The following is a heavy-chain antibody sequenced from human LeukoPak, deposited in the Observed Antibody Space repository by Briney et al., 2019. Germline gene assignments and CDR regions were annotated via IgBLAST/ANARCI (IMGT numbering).Heavy chain of an antibody. CDR3: AKEYTPSSPLGELDS. CDR2: IRHDEANS. CDR1: GFNLNSYA. Sequence: GGSLRLSCAVSGFNLNSYAMHWVRQAPGKGLEGVAVIRHDEANSFYADSVQGRFTISRDTSKKLLYLQMNSLRVEDTAVYYCAKEYTPSSPLGELDSWGQGTLVTVSS. V-gene: IGHV3-30*02. D-gene: IGHD6-6*01. J-gene: IGHJ4*02.